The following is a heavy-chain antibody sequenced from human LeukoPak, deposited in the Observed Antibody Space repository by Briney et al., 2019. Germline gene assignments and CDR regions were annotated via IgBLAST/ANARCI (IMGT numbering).Heavy chain of an antibody. CDR3: ARATRVAATPGFDY. CDR1: GGSISNSGYY. Sequence: PSETLSLTCTVSGGSISNSGYYWGWIRQPPVKGLAWIGNIYYSGSTNYNPSLKSRVTISVDTSKNQFTLKLSSVTAADTAVYYCARATRVAATPGFDYWGQGTLVTVSS. V-gene: IGHV4-39*06. D-gene: IGHD2-15*01. J-gene: IGHJ4*02. CDR2: IYYSGST.